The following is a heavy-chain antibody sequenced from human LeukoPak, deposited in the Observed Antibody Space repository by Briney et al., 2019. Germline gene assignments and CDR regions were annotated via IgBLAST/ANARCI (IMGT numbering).Heavy chain of an antibody. V-gene: IGHV3-9*01. D-gene: IGHD2-2*01. CDR2: ISWNSVDI. Sequence: GGSLRLSCAASGFKFDDYAMHWVRQPPGKGLEWVARISWNSVDIAYADSVKGRFTISRDNGKNSLYLQMNSLRAEDTAVYYCAKDVQGSTWGQGTLVTVSS. J-gene: IGHJ5*02. CDR3: AKDVQGST. CDR1: GFKFDDYA.